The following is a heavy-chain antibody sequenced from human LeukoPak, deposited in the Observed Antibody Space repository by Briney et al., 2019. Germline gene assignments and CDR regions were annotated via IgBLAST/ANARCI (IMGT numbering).Heavy chain of an antibody. CDR2: IIPIFGTA. D-gene: IGHD4-17*01. CDR3: ARIVTHDYGDLDY. J-gene: IGHJ4*02. Sequence: SVKVSCEASGGTFSSYAISWVRQAPGQGLEWMGGIIPIFGTANYAQKFQGRVTITADESTSTAYMELSSLRSEDTAVYYCARIVTHDYGDLDYWGQGTLVTVSS. V-gene: IGHV1-69*13. CDR1: GGTFSSYA.